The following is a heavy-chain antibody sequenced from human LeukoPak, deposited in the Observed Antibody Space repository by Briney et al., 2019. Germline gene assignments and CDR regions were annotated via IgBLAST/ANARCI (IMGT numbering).Heavy chain of an antibody. V-gene: IGHV3-21*01. Sequence: GGSLRLSCAASGFTFTNFAMHWVRQAPGKGLEWVSSISSSSSYIYYADSVKGRFTISRDNAKNSLYLQMNSLRAEDTAVYYCARDAGSGKNYYYGMDVWGQGTTVTVSS. CDR1: GFTFTNFA. J-gene: IGHJ6*02. CDR2: ISSSSSYI. D-gene: IGHD3-10*01. CDR3: ARDAGSGKNYYYGMDV.